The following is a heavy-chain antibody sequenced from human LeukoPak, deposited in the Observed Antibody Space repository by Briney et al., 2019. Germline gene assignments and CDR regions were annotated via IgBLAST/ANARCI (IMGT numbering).Heavy chain of an antibody. J-gene: IGHJ4*02. Sequence: PSGTLSLTCGVSGGSISGTNWWSWVRQPPGQGLEWIGEISLAGQTNYNPSLNGRVTMSLDKSSNQLSLHLTSVAAADTATYYCSRESGPFCPFGYWGQGTLVIVSS. CDR2: ISLAGQT. V-gene: IGHV4-4*02. CDR3: SRESGPFCPFGY. CDR1: GGSISGTNW. D-gene: IGHD1-26*01.